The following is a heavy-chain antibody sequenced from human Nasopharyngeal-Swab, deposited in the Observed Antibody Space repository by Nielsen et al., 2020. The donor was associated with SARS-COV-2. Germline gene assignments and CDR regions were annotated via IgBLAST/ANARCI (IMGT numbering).Heavy chain of an antibody. Sequence: SETLSLTCTVSGGSISSYYWSWIRQPSGKGMEWIGYIYYSGSTNYNPSLKSRITISVDTSKNQFSLKLSSVTAADTAVYYCARGYGSGSYSYMDVWGKGTTVTVSS. J-gene: IGHJ6*03. CDR1: GGSISSYY. CDR2: IYYSGST. V-gene: IGHV4-59*01. CDR3: ARGYGSGSYSYMDV. D-gene: IGHD3-10*01.